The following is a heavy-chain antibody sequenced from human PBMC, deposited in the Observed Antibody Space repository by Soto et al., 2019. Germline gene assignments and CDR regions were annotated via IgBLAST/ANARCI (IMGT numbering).Heavy chain of an antibody. V-gene: IGHV1-58*01. Sequence: GASVKVSCKASGFTFTSSAVQWVRQARGQRLEWIGWIVVGSGNTNYAQKFQERVTITRDMSTSTAYMELSSLRSEDTAVYYCARDAGYSYGGDFDYWGQGTLVTVSS. CDR1: GFTFTSSA. D-gene: IGHD5-18*01. CDR2: IVVGSGNT. J-gene: IGHJ4*02. CDR3: ARDAGYSYGGDFDY.